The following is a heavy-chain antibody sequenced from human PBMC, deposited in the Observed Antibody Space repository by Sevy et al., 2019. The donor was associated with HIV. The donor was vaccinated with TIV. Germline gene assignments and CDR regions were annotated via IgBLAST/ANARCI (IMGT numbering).Heavy chain of an antibody. CDR1: GFTFSSYG. Sequence: GGSLRLSCAASGFTFSSYGMHWVHQAPGKGLEWVAVISYDGSNKYYADSVKGRFTISRDNSKNTLYLQMNSLRAEDTAVYYCAKTNGDYTHFDYWGQGTLVTVSS. CDR3: AKTNGDYTHFDY. D-gene: IGHD4-17*01. CDR2: ISYDGSNK. V-gene: IGHV3-30*18. J-gene: IGHJ4*02.